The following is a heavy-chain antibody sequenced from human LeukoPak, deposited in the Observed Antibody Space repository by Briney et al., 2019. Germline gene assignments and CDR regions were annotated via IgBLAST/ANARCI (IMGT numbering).Heavy chain of an antibody. CDR1: GYTPTELS. J-gene: IGHJ3*02. V-gene: IGHV1-24*01. CDR3: YSGNPSDVFDI. D-gene: IGHD1-14*01. Sequence: ASVKVSCKVSGYTPTELSMHWVRQAPGKGLEWMGGFDPEDGETIYAQKFQGRVTMTEDTSTDTAYMELSSLRSEDTAVYYCYSGNPSDVFDIWGQGTMVSLSS. CDR2: FDPEDGET.